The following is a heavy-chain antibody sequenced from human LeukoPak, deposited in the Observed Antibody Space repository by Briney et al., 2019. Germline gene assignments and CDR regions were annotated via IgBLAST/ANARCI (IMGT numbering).Heavy chain of an antibody. CDR3: ARGTDCSGGSCYSIWERGVATHDY. CDR2: INHSGST. CDR1: GGSISSGGYY. J-gene: IGHJ4*02. V-gene: IGHV4-39*07. Sequence: MPSETLSLTCTVSGGSISSGGYYWSWIRQPPGKGLEWIGEINHSGSTNYNPSLKSRVTISVDTSKNQFSLKLSSVTAADTAVYYCARGTDCSGGSCYSIWERGVATHDYWGQGTLVTVSS. D-gene: IGHD2-15*01.